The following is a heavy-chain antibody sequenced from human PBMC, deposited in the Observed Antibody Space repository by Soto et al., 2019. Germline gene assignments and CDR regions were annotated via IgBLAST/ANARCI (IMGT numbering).Heavy chain of an antibody. CDR1: AFSLSNFG. D-gene: IGHD1-7*01. J-gene: IGHJ3*02. CDR2: ISSGSDTM. V-gene: IGHV3-48*02. CDR3: AREYSLNYHDAFDI. Sequence: GGSLILSCAASAFSLSNFGMIWVRQAPGKGLEWISFISSGSDTMYYADSVKGRFTIFRDKAQNSLYLQMNSLRDEDTAVHYCAREYSLNYHDAFDIWGQGTMVTVSS.